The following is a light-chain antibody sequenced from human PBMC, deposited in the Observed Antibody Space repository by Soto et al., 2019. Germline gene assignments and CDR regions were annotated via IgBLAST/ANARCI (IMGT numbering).Light chain of an antibody. V-gene: IGKV1-17*01. CDR2: AAS. CDR1: QVITND. CDR3: LKHNTYPWT. J-gene: IGKJ1*01. Sequence: DIQMTQSPSSLSASIGDRVTITCRSSQVITNDLGWYQQKPGKAPKRLIYAASTLQSGVPSRFSGSGSGTEFTLTISSLQPEDFATYYCLKHNTYPWTFGQGTTVDIK.